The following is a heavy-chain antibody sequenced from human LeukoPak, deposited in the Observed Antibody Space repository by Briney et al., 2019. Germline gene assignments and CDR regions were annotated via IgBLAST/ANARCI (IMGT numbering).Heavy chain of an antibody. Sequence: ASVKVSCKASGYTFTSYYMHWVRQAPGQGLEWMGIINPSGGSTSYAQKFQGRVTMTRDTSTSTVYMELSSLRSEDTAVYYCARGSVLSIFGVAWPNFDYWGQGTLVTVSS. CDR3: ARGSVLSIFGVAWPNFDY. J-gene: IGHJ4*02. CDR2: INPSGGST. V-gene: IGHV1-46*01. CDR1: GYTFTSYY. D-gene: IGHD3-3*01.